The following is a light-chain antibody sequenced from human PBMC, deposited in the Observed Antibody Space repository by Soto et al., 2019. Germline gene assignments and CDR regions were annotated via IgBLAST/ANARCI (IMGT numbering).Light chain of an antibody. CDR2: GAS. J-gene: IGKJ1*01. CDR3: HQYGTSP. V-gene: IGKV3-20*01. CDR1: QSVNNKY. Sequence: ESVLTQSSGTLSLSQGERATLSCRASQSVNNKYIAWYQQKPGQAPRLLIYGASSRATGIPERFSGSGSGTDFTLTISRLEPEDSALYYCHQYGTSPFGQGTKVEIK.